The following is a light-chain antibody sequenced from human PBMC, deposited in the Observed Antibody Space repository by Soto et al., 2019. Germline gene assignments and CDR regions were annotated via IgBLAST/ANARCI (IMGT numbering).Light chain of an antibody. V-gene: IGLV2-14*01. J-gene: IGLJ2*01. CDR1: SSDVGGYND. CDR3: SSYTSSSTQV. CDR2: EVS. Sequence: QSALTQPASVSGSPGQSITISCTGTSSDVGGYNDVFWYQQHPGTAPKLMIYEVSNRPSGVSNRFSGSKSGNTASLTISGLQAEDAADYYCSSYTSSSTQVFGGGTKLTVL.